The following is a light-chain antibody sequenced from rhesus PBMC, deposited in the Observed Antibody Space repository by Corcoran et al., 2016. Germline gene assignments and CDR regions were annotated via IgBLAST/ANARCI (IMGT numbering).Light chain of an antibody. CDR3: AAWDDGLSGYI. J-gene: IGLJ1*01. Sequence: QSVLTQPPSAPDAARKSFSISCSGPSSNIGGNSVSWYQQLPGTAPKLLIYYDDRPASGVADRFSGSTSGTSASLAITGLQTEDEAEYYCAAWDDGLSGYIFGAGTRLTVL. CDR2: YDD. V-gene: IGLV1-60*01. CDR1: SSNIGGNS.